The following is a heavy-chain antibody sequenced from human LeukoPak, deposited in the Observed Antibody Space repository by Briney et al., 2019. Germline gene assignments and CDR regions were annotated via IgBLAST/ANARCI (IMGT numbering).Heavy chain of an antibody. CDR3: ARGPRITIFGVVMANDAFDI. J-gene: IGHJ3*02. V-gene: IGHV1-2*02. CDR1: GYTFTGFY. Sequence: RASVKVSCKASGYTFTGFYIHWVRQAPGQGLEWMGWINPNSGGTIYAQKFQGRVTMTRDTSISTAYMELSRLRSDDTAVYYCARGPRITIFGVVMANDAFDIWGQGTMVTVSS. D-gene: IGHD3-3*01. CDR2: INPNSGGT.